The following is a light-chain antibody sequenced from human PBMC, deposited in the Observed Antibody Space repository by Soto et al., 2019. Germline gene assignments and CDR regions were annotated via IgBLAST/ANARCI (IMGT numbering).Light chain of an antibody. V-gene: IGKV4-1*01. CDR3: QQFYSVSPT. J-gene: IGKJ3*01. CDR1: QSVLYTFIGRNY. Sequence: DIVMTQSPDSLAVSLGERATINCKSSQSVLYTFIGRNYLAWYQQKPGQSPNLLIYWASTRQSGFPDRFSGSGSGKDCTLTINYLKAEDAAVYYCQQFYSVSPTFGPGTKVDLK. CDR2: WAS.